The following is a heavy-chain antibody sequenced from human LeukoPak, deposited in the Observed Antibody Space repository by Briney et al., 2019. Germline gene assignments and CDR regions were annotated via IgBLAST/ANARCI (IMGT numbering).Heavy chain of an antibody. D-gene: IGHD1-1*01. CDR2: FIPILGIA. Sequence: SVKVSCKASGGTFSSYAISWVRQAPGQGLEWMGRFIPILGIANYAQKFQGRVTITADKSTSTAYMELSSLRSEDTAVYYCASLIPAGYAFDIWGQGTMVTVSS. V-gene: IGHV1-69*04. J-gene: IGHJ3*02. CDR3: ASLIPAGYAFDI. CDR1: GGTFSSYA.